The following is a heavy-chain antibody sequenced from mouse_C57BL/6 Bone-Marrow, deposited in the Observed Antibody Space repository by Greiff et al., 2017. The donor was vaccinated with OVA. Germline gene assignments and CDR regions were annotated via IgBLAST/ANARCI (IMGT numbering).Heavy chain of an antibody. V-gene: IGHV1-15*01. J-gene: IGHJ2*01. CDR3: TRSGVYYSNYVSLYYFDY. Sequence: QVQLQQSGAELVRPGASVTLSCKASGYTFTDYEMHWVKQTPVHGLEWIGAIDPETGGTAYNQKFKGKAILTADKSSSTAYLELRSLTSEDSAVYYCTRSGVYYSNYVSLYYFDYWGQGTTLTVSS. CDR2: IDPETGGT. D-gene: IGHD2-5*01. CDR1: GYTFTDYE.